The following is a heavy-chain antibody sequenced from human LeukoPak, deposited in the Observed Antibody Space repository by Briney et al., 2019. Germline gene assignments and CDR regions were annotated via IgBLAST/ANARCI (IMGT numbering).Heavy chain of an antibody. CDR3: ANREDYYYYMDV. Sequence: GGSLRLSCAASGFSFGDYYMSWIRQAPGKGLEWVSYISSTGTTIYHADSVEGRFTISRDNAKNLLYLQMNSLRAEDTAVYYCANREDYYYYMDVWGKGTTVTISS. V-gene: IGHV3-11*04. CDR2: ISSTGTTI. J-gene: IGHJ6*03. D-gene: IGHD1-26*01. CDR1: GFSFGDYY.